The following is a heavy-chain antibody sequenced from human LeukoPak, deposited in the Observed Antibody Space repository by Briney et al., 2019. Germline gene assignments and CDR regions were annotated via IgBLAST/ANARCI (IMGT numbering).Heavy chain of an antibody. CDR2: ISVSGSST. CDR3: AKALDYRYFDY. D-gene: IGHD4/OR15-4a*01. V-gene: IGHV3-23*01. CDR1: GFSVGSYT. Sequence: GGSLRLSCAASGFSVGSYTMNWVRQAPGKGLEFVSAISVSGSSTYYADSVKGRFTISRDNSKNTLYLQVNSLRAEDTAVYYCAKALDYRYFDYWGQGTLVTVSS. J-gene: IGHJ4*02.